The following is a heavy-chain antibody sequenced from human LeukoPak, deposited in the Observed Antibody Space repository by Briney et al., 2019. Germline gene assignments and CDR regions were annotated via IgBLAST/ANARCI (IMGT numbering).Heavy chain of an antibody. CDR2: ISYDGRNK. CDR3: AKDRGYSPGFEY. V-gene: IGHV3-30*18. J-gene: IGHJ4*02. Sequence: PGRSQSSCSAASGFTYSSYGMHWVRQAPGKGLEWVAAISYDGRNKEYVDSVKGRFTISRDNSKNTLYLQMNSLRAEDTAVYYCAKDRGYSPGFEYWGQGTRVTVSS. D-gene: IGHD5-12*01. CDR1: GFTYSSYG.